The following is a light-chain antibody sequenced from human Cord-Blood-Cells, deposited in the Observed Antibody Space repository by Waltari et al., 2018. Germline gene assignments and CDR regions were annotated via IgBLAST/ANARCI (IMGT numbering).Light chain of an antibody. CDR2: KDS. CDR1: ALPKQY. J-gene: IGLJ3*02. Sequence: SYELTQPPSVSVSPGQTARNTCSGDALPKQYAYWYQQKPGQAPVLVIYKDSERPSGIPERFSGSNSGTTVTLTISGVQAEDEADYYCQSADSSGTYRWVFGGGTKLTVL. V-gene: IGLV3-25*03. CDR3: QSADSSGTYRWV.